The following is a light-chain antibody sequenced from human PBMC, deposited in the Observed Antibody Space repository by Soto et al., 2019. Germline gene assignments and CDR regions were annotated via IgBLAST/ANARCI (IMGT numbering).Light chain of an antibody. CDR3: QQYYSTPS. CDR1: QRVLYSSNNKNY. CDR2: WAS. V-gene: IGKV4-1*01. J-gene: IGKJ1*01. Sequence: DIVMTQSPDSLAVSLGESATINCKSSQRVLYSSNNKNYLAWYQQKPGQPPKLLIYWASTRESGVPDRFSGSGSGTDFTLTISSLQAEDVAVYYCQQYYSTPSFGQGTKVDIK.